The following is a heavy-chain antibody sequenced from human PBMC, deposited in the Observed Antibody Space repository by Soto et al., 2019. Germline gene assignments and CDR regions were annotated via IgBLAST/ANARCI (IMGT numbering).Heavy chain of an antibody. J-gene: IGHJ6*03. Sequence: EVQLAESGGGLAQPGGSLRLSCAASGFTLSGYAMDWVRQAPGKGLEYVSGISSSGVGTYYANSVQGRFTISRDNSKNTVYLQMGSVRPEDMAVYYCARRARPDISYMDVWGKGNTVTVSS. CDR2: ISSSGVGT. D-gene: IGHD6-6*01. V-gene: IGHV3-64*01. CDR1: GFTLSGYA. CDR3: ARRARPDISYMDV.